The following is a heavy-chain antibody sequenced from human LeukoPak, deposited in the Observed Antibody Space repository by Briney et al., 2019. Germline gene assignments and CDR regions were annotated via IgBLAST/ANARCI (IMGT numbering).Heavy chain of an antibody. V-gene: IGHV3-48*01. Sequence: GGSLRLSCAASGFTFSVYSMNWVRQAPGKGLEWISYITSDSRHIYYADSVKGRFTISRDNAQNSLFLQMNSLRAEDTAVYYCARGGDITNDYWGQGTLVTVSS. D-gene: IGHD3-10*01. J-gene: IGHJ4*02. CDR2: ITSDSRHI. CDR3: ARGGDITNDY. CDR1: GFTFSVYS.